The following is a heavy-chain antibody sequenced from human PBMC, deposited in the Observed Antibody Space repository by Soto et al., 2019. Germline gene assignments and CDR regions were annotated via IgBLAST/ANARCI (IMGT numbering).Heavy chain of an antibody. D-gene: IGHD2-21*01. CDR1: GFTFSSYS. CDR2: ISSSSSYI. J-gene: IGHJ3*02. CDR3: ARHLTEINYGDKGPNDAFDI. V-gene: IGHV3-21*01. Sequence: PGGSLRLSCAASGFTFSSYSMNWVRQAPGKGLEWVSSISSSSSYIYYADSVKGRFTISRDNAKNSLYLQMNSLRAEDTAVYYCARHLTEINYGDKGPNDAFDIWGQGTMVTVSS.